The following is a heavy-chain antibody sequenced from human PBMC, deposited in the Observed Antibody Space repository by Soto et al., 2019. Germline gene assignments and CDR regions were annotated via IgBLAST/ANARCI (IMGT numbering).Heavy chain of an antibody. V-gene: IGHV1-8*01. J-gene: IGHJ3*02. CDR2: MNPNSGNT. D-gene: IGHD1-26*01. CDR1: GYTFTSYD. CDR3: ARRPTIRRIVGATSDAFDI. Sequence: ASVKVSCKASGYTFTSYDINWVRQATGQGLEWMGWMNPNSGNTGYAQKFQGRVTMTRNTSISTAYMELSSLRSEDTAVYYCARRPTIRRIVGATSDAFDIWGQGTMVTVSS.